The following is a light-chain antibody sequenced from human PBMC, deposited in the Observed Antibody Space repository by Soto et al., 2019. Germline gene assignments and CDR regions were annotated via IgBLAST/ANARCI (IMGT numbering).Light chain of an antibody. V-gene: IGKV1-5*01. CDR2: DAS. J-gene: IGKJ1*01. CDR1: QSIGSD. CDR3: QQYNTSYRT. Sequence: DIVLTQSPSTLSASVVDRATISCRASQSIGSDLAWYQQKPGKAPKLLIYDASSWASGIPARFSGSGSGTEFTLTISSLQPDDFATYYCQQYNTSYRTFGQGTKVDIK.